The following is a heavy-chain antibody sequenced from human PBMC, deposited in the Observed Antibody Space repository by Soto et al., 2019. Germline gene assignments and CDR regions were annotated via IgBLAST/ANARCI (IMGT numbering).Heavy chain of an antibody. V-gene: IGHV3-30*18. Sequence: QVQLVESGGGVVQPGRSLRLSCEASGFSLSTYGMHWVRQAPGKGLEWVAVISYDGSNKYHADSVKGRFTISRDNSRTTLYLQMNSLRLDDTAVYYCAKDAPRYSGFDFSQWGQGTLVTVSS. CDR2: ISYDGSNK. CDR1: GFSLSTYG. CDR3: AKDAPRYSGFDFSQ. D-gene: IGHD5-12*01. J-gene: IGHJ4*02.